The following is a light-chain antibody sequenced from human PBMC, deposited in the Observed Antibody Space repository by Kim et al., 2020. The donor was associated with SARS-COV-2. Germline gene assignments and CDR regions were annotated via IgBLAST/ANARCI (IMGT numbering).Light chain of an antibody. CDR2: DTG. CDR1: TGAVTSGHF. J-gene: IGLJ2*01. V-gene: IGLV7-46*01. CDR3: LLSYSDSRV. Sequence: PRGTVTLPCCSSTGAVTSGHFPYWFQQKPGQAPRTLIYDTGNRHSWTPARFSGSLLGGKAALTLSAAQAEDEADYYCLLSYSDSRVFGGGTQLTVL.